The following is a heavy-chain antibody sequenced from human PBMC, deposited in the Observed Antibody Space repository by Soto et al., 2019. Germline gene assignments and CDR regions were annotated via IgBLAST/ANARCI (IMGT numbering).Heavy chain of an antibody. CDR2: IYYSGST. CDR1: GGSISSGGYY. CDR3: ASFNGYPKAVAGYYFDY. V-gene: IGHV4-31*03. Sequence: SETPSLTCTVSGGSISSGGYYWSWIRQHPGKGLEWIGYIYYSGSTYYNPSLKSRVTISVDTSKNQFSLKLSSVTAADTAVYYCASFNGYPKAVAGYYFDYWGQGTLVTVSS. J-gene: IGHJ4*02. D-gene: IGHD6-19*01.